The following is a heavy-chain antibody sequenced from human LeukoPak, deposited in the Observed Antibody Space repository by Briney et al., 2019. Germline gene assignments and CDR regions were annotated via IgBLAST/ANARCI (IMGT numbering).Heavy chain of an antibody. V-gene: IGHV1-46*01. CDR2: ISPSGGST. D-gene: IGHD3-22*01. J-gene: IGHJ3*02. Sequence: GASVKVSCKAFGYTFTSNYMHWVRQAPGQGPEWMGVISPSGGSTTYAQKFQDRVTITRDRSMSTAYMELSSLRSEDTAMYYCAVVVTTDAFDIWGQGTMVTVSS. CDR1: GYTFTSNY. CDR3: AVVVTTDAFDI.